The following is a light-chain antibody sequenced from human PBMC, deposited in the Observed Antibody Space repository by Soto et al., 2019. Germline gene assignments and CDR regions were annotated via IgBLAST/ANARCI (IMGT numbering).Light chain of an antibody. J-gene: IGLJ2*01. V-gene: IGLV2-14*01. CDR2: EVR. CDR1: SRDVGGFNF. CDR3: NSYTSSNTLV. Sequence: QSALTQPASVSGSPGQSITISCTGTSRDVGGFNFVSWYQHHPGKAPKLMIFEVRKRPSGVSDRFSGPKSGNTASLTISGLQAEDEADYYCNSYTSSNTLVFGGGTKLTVL.